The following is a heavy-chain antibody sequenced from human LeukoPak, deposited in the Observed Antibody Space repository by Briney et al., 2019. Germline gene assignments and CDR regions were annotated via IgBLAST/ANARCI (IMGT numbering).Heavy chain of an antibody. D-gene: IGHD6-19*01. CDR2: MNPNSGNT. CDR1: GYTFTTYD. J-gene: IGHJ5*02. Sequence: ASVKVSCEASGYTFTTYDISWVRQATGQGLEWMGWMNPNSGNTDYAQKFQGRLTITRNTSISTAYMELSSLRSEDTAVYYCARDSSGWYHWFDPWGQGTLVTVSS. V-gene: IGHV1-8*03. CDR3: ARDSSGWYHWFDP.